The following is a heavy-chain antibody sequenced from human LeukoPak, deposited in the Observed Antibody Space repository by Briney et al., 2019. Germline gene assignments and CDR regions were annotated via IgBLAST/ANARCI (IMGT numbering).Heavy chain of an antibody. J-gene: IGHJ4*02. V-gene: IGHV3-53*01. CDR3: AREGSPHHDYGDYLGDY. Sequence: GGSLRLSCAASGFTVSSNYMSWVRQAPGKGLEWVSVIYSGGSTYYADSVKGRFTISRDNSKNTLYLQMNSLRAEDTAVYYCAREGSPHHDYGDYLGDYGAQGTLVTVSS. CDR2: IYSGGST. D-gene: IGHD4-17*01. CDR1: GFTVSSNY.